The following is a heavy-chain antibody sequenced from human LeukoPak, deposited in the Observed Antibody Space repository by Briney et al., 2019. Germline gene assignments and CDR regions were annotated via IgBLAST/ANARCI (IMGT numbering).Heavy chain of an antibody. CDR2: INPNSGGT. J-gene: IGHJ4*02. Sequence: ASVKVSCKASGYTFTGYYMHWVRQAPGQGLEWMGRINPNSGGTNYAQKFQGRVTMTRDTSISTAYMELSRLRSDDTAVYYCARASYGSAYYFDYWGKGTLVTVSS. D-gene: IGHD5-18*01. CDR1: GYTFTGYY. V-gene: IGHV1-2*06. CDR3: ARASYGSAYYFDY.